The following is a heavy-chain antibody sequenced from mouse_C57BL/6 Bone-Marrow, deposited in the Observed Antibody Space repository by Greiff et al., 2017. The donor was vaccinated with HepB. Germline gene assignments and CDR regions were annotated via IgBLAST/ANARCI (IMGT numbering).Heavy chain of an antibody. CDR3: ARHRGLLLRSSYAMDY. CDR2: ISGGGGNT. D-gene: IGHD1-1*01. Sequence: EVKLQESGGGLVKPGGSLKLSCAASGFTFSSYTMSWVRQTPEKRLEWVATISGGGGNTYYPDSVKGRFTISRDNAKNTLYLQMSSLRSEDTALLYCARHRGLLLRSSYAMDYWGQGTSVTVSS. J-gene: IGHJ4*01. CDR1: GFTFSSYT. V-gene: IGHV5-9*01.